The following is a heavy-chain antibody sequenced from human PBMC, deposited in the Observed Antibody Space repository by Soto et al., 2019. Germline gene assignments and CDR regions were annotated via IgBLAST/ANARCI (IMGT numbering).Heavy chain of an antibody. CDR1: GGSVSRGSYY. D-gene: IGHD6-13*01. J-gene: IGHJ4*02. CDR3: ARQRVLPAQYYFDS. CDR2: ILDIGTT. Sequence: SSETLSLTCFVSGGSVSRGSYYWTWIRQPPGKGLEWIVYILDIGTTDYNPSLKSRVTMSVDTSKNRFSLNLRSVTAADTAVYYCARQRVLPAQYYFDSWGQGVVVTVSS. V-gene: IGHV4-61*01.